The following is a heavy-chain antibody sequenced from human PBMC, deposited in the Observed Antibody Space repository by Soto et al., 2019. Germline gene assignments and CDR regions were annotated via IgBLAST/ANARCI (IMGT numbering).Heavy chain of an antibody. CDR2: IKDGNGNT. CDR3: ASAVAVAAAFDY. Sequence: QVQLVQSGAEEKKPGASVKVSCKASGYTFTGYAIHWVRQAPGPRLEWMGRIKDGNGNTNYSQKFQGRVTITRDTSASAAYMGLSIRSYEDTTVYYCASAVAVAAAFDYWGQGTLVTVSS. V-gene: IGHV1-3*05. J-gene: IGHJ4*02. D-gene: IGHD6-19*01. CDR1: GYTFTGYA.